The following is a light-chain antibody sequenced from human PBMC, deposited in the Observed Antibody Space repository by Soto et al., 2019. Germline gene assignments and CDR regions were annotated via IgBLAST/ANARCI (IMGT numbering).Light chain of an antibody. CDR1: QSVNNN. Sequence: EIVMAQSPATLSVSPGERATLSCRASQSVNNNLAWYQQKPGQPPRLLIYGASTRATGVSPRFSGSGSGTDFTLSISNLQSEDLAIYYCQQYNRWPPLTFGGGTKVQIK. CDR2: GAS. J-gene: IGKJ4*01. CDR3: QQYNRWPPLT. V-gene: IGKV3-15*01.